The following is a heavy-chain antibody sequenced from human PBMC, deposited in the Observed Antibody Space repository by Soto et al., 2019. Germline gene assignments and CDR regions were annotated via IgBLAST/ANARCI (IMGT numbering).Heavy chain of an antibody. V-gene: IGHV3-30*18. J-gene: IGHJ4*02. Sequence: QVQVVESGGGVVQPGRSLRLSCAASGFTFRTYAMHWVRQAPGKGLEWVAVISHDGSNTDYGDSVKGRFTISRDNSKSTVALEINRLRPEDTGVYYCAKDAGSTEYFFASWGQGTLVSVSS. CDR3: AKDAGSTEYFFAS. CDR1: GFTFRTYA. CDR2: ISHDGSNT.